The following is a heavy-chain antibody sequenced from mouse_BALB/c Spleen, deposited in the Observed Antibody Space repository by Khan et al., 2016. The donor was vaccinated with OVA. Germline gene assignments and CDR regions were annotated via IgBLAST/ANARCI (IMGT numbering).Heavy chain of an antibody. V-gene: IGHV9-1*02. CDR3: ARGYWYFDV. J-gene: IGHJ1*01. CDR1: GYTFTNHG. CDR2: INTYTGEP. Sequence: QIQLEQSGPEPKKPGETVKISCKASGYTFTNHGMNWVKQAPGKGLKWMGWINTYTGEPTYADDFKDRFAFSLETSASTAYLQINNLKTEDMATYLCARGYWYFDVWGAGTTVTVSS.